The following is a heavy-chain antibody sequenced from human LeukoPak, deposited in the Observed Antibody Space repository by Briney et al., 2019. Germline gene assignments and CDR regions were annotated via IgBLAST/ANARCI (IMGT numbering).Heavy chain of an antibody. CDR2: ISSSSSYT. Sequence: GGSLRLSCAASGFTFSNAWMNWVRQAPGKGLEWVSYISSSSSYTNYADSVKGRFTISRDSAKNSLYLQMNSLRAEDTAVYYCTRESYMTHYCLDYWGQGTLVTVSS. CDR1: GFTFSNAW. CDR3: TRESYMTHYCLDY. J-gene: IGHJ4*02. V-gene: IGHV3-11*06. D-gene: IGHD2/OR15-2a*01.